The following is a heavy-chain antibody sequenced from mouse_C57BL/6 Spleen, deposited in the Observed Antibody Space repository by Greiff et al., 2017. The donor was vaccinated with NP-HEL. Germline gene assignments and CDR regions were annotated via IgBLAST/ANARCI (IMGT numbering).Heavy chain of an antibody. V-gene: IGHV14-4*01. J-gene: IGHJ2*01. Sequence: VQLKESGAELVRPGASVKLSCTASGFNIKDDYMHWVKQRPEQGLAWIGWIDPENGDTEYASKFQGKATITADTSSNTAYLQLSSLTSEDTAVYYCTRDYYGSSNWGQGTTLTVSS. CDR1: GFNIKDDY. CDR3: TRDYYGSSN. CDR2: IDPENGDT. D-gene: IGHD1-1*01.